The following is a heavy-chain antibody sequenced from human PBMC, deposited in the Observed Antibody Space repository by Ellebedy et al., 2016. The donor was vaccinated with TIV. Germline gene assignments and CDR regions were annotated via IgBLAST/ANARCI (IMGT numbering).Heavy chain of an antibody. CDR2: LIPIFATT. Sequence: AASVKVSCKASGGTFSNYAISWVRQAPGQGLEWMGGLIPIFATTSYAQKFQGRVTITADDSTSTAYMELSSLRSEDTAVYYCARDRRAYCGGDCPSWFDPWGQGTLVTVST. J-gene: IGHJ5*02. CDR3: ARDRRAYCGGDCPSWFDP. D-gene: IGHD2-21*02. CDR1: GGTFSNYA. V-gene: IGHV1-69*13.